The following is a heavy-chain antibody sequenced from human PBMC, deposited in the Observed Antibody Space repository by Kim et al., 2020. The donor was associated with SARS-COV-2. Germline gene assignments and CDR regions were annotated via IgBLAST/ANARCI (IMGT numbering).Heavy chain of an antibody. J-gene: IGHJ6*02. CDR1: GGSISSGGYY. D-gene: IGHD3-3*01. CDR3: ATISRYYYGMDV. Sequence: SETLSLTCTVSGGSISSGGYYWSWIRQHPGKGLEWIGYIYYSGSTYYNPSLKSRVTISVDTSKNQFSLKLSSVTAADTAVYYCATISRYYYGMDVWGQGTTVTVSS. CDR2: IYYSGST. V-gene: IGHV4-31*03.